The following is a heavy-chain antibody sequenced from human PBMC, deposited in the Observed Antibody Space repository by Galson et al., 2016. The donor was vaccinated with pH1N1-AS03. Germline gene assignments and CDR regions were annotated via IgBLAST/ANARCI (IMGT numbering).Heavy chain of an antibody. J-gene: IGHJ6*02. CDR2: VNDVSSHI. Sequence: SLRLSCAASGFTFSRYGMNWVRQAPGKGLEWISYVNDVSSHIYYADSVKGRFTISRDNSKNTLYLQMDSLRAEDTAVYYCGKGRELCCYYYGMDVWGRGTTVTVSS. CDR1: GFTFSRYG. D-gene: IGHD3-10*01. CDR3: GKGRELCCYYYGMDV. V-gene: IGHV3-48*01.